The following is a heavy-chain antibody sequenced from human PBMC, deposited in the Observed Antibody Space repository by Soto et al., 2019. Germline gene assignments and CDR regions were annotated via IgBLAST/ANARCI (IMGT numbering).Heavy chain of an antibody. D-gene: IGHD5-18*01. CDR1: GFTFSSYS. CDR3: AIEGGEGQLWLYHYYGMDI. CDR2: ISSSSSTI. Sequence: PGGSLRLSCAASGFTFSSYSMNWVRQAPGKGLEWVSYISSSSSTIYYADSVKGRFTISRDNAKNSLYLQMNSLRDEDTAVYYCAIEGGEGQLWLYHYYGMDIWGQGTTVTVSS. V-gene: IGHV3-48*02. J-gene: IGHJ6*02.